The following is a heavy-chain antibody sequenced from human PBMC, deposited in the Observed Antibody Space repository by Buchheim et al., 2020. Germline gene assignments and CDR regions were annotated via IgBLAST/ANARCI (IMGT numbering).Heavy chain of an antibody. J-gene: IGHJ6*02. Sequence: QVQLVESGGGVVQPGRSLRLSCAASGFTFSSYGMHWVRQAPGKGLEWVAVISYDGSNKYYADSVKGRFTISRDNSKNTLYLQMNSLRAEDTAVYYCAKDLMRSGYETYYYYGMDVWGQGTT. V-gene: IGHV3-30*18. CDR3: AKDLMRSGYETYYYYGMDV. CDR2: ISYDGSNK. D-gene: IGHD5-12*01. CDR1: GFTFSSYG.